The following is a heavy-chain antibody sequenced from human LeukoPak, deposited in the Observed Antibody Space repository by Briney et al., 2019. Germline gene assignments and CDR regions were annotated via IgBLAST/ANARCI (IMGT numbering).Heavy chain of an antibody. CDR3: ARGRVRAVASSFDF. J-gene: IGHJ4*02. V-gene: IGHV1-46*01. CDR1: GYTFTSYD. CDR2: INPTVGST. Sequence: GASVKVSCKASGYTFTSYDINWVRQAPGQGLQWMGVINPTVGSTTYARKFQGRISMTRDTSTSTVYMELSSLTSKDTALYYCARGRVRAVASSFDFWGQGTLVTISS. D-gene: IGHD6-19*01.